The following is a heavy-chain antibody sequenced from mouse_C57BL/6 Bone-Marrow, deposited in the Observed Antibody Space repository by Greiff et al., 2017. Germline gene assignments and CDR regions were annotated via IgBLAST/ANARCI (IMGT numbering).Heavy chain of an antibody. J-gene: IGHJ4*01. D-gene: IGHD1-1*02. CDR1: GFTFSDYY. CDR2: ISNGGGST. CDR3: ARHLWDPGDAMDY. Sequence: EVKVEESGGGLVQPGGSLKLSCAASGFTFSDYYMYWVRQTPEKRLEWVAYISNGGGSTYYPDTVKGRFTISRDNAKNTLYLQMSRLKSEDTAMYYCARHLWDPGDAMDYWGQGTSVTVSS. V-gene: IGHV5-12*01.